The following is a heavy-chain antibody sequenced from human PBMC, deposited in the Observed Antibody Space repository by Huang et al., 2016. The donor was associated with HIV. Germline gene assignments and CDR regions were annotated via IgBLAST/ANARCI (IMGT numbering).Heavy chain of an antibody. CDR1: GFTFSSYW. Sequence: EVQLVESGGGLVQPGGSLRLSCAASGFTFSSYWMHWVRQAPGKGLVWVSRMNGDGSSTNYADSVKVRFTISRDNAKNTLYVQVNSLRAEDTAVYYCARGTRLTGLWYFDLWGRGTLVIVSS. D-gene: IGHD7-27*01. CDR3: ARGTRLTGLWYFDL. CDR2: MNGDGSST. V-gene: IGHV3-74*01. J-gene: IGHJ2*01.